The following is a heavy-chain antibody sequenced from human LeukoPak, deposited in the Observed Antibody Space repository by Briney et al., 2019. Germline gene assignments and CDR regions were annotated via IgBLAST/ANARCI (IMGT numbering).Heavy chain of an antibody. CDR1: GGSISSSSYY. CDR3: ASQNKNSPITIFGVVIRHFDY. D-gene: IGHD3-3*01. J-gene: IGHJ4*02. CDR2: IYYSGST. Sequence: PETLSLTCTVSGGSISSSSYYWGWIRQPPGKGLEWIGSIYYSGSTYYNPSLKSRVTISVDTSKNQFSLKLSSVTAADTAVYYCASQNKNSPITIFGVVIRHFDYWGQGTLVTVSS. V-gene: IGHV4-39*01.